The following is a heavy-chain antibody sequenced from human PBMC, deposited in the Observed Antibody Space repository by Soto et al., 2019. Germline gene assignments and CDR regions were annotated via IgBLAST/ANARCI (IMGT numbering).Heavy chain of an antibody. CDR2: IYYSGST. CDR1: GASMSSGGYY. D-gene: IGHD1-1*01. J-gene: IGHJ5*02. Sequence: SETLSHTCTVSGASMSSGGYYRTWIRQSPGKGLEWIGYIYYSGSTYYNPSLESRVAISLDTSRSQFSLTLHSVTAADTAIYYGGRDGHNTFSAPRAKGTSVPVS. CDR3: GRDGHNTFSAP. V-gene: IGHV4-31*03.